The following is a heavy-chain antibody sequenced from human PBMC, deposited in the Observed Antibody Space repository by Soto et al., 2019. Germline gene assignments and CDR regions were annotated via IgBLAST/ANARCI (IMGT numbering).Heavy chain of an antibody. CDR2: IWHDGSNK. Sequence: PGGSLRLSCAASGFTFSSYGMHWVRQAPGKGLEWVAIIWHDGSNKYYADSVRGRFTISRDNSKKTLYLQMNSLRAEDTAVYYCARDGVGATTFFGYFDYWGQGTLVTVSS. CDR1: GFTFSSYG. D-gene: IGHD1-26*01. J-gene: IGHJ4*02. CDR3: ARDGVGATTFFGYFDY. V-gene: IGHV3-33*01.